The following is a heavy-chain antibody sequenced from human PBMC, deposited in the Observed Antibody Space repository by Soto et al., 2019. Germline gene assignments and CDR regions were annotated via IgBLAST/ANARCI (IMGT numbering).Heavy chain of an antibody. CDR3: AGSIAVRPTPGVYYYYYGMDV. CDR1: GGSISSSSYY. CDR2: IYYSGST. D-gene: IGHD6-6*01. J-gene: IGHJ6*02. V-gene: IGHV4-39*07. Sequence: SETLSLTCTVSGGSISSSSYYWGWIRQPPGKGLEWIGSIYYSGSTYYNPSLKSRVTISVDTSKNQFSLKLSSVTAADTAVYYCAGSIAVRPTPGVYYYYYGMDVWGQGTTVTVSS.